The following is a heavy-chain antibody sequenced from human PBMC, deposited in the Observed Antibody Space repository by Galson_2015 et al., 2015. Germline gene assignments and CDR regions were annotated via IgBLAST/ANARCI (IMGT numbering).Heavy chain of an antibody. CDR3: VTDPYGVHMYY. CDR1: GFTFSNAW. D-gene: IGHD4-17*01. J-gene: IGHJ4*02. Sequence: SLRLSCAASGFTFSNAWMNWVRQAPGKGLEWVGRLKSKTDGGTTEYAAPVRGRFTISRDDSKNTLYLQMHSLKTEDTAVYFCVTDPYGVHMYYWGQGTLVTVSS. V-gene: IGHV3-15*01. CDR2: LKSKTDGGTT.